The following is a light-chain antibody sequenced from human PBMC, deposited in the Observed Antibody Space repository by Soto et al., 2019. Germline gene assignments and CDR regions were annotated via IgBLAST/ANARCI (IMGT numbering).Light chain of an antibody. CDR3: QQLNSYPLT. V-gene: IGKV1-9*01. CDR2: AAS. J-gene: IGKJ4*01. CDR1: QGISTF. Sequence: DIQLTQSPSFLSASVGDRVTITCRASQGISTFLAWYQQKPGKAPKLLIYAASILQSGVPSRFRGSGSGTDFTLIISRLQPEDFATYFCQQLNSYPLTFGGGTKVDIK.